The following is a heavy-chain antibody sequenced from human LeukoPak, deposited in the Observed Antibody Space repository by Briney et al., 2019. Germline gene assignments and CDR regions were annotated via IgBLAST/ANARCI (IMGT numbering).Heavy chain of an antibody. CDR2: IYPGDSDT. V-gene: IGHV5-51*01. D-gene: IGHD3-22*01. J-gene: IGHJ4*02. CDR3: ARSVGYHDSSGYPFDY. Sequence: GESLKISCKGSGYSFTSYWIGCVRQMPGKGLEWMGVIYPGDSDTRYSPSFQGQVTISADKSISTAYLQWSSLKASDIAMYYCARSVGYHDSSGYPFDYWGQGTLVTVSS. CDR1: GYSFTSYW.